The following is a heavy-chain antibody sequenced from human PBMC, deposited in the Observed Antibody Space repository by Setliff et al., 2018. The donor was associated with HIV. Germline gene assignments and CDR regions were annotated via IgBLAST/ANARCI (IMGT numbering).Heavy chain of an antibody. CDR2: IVPIFGTP. CDR1: GGTFRNNA. Sequence: SVKVSCKASGGTFRNNAINWVRQAPGQGLEWMGGIVPIFGTPNYAQKFQGRVTITADASTSTVYMELSSLRSEDTAVYYCARTHGISSDSNRFDYWGQGTQVTVSS. D-gene: IGHD4-4*01. CDR3: ARTHGISSDSNRFDY. V-gene: IGHV1-69*13. J-gene: IGHJ4*02.